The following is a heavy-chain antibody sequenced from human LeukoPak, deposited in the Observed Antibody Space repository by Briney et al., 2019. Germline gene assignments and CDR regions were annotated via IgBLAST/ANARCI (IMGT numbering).Heavy chain of an antibody. Sequence: GGSLRLSCAASGITFSSYEMNWVRQAPGKGLEWVSYISSSGSTIYYADSVKGRFTISRDNAKNSLYLQMNSLRAEDTAVYYCAATYYYDSSAEDDYWGQGTLVTVSS. V-gene: IGHV3-48*03. CDR3: AATYYYDSSAEDDY. J-gene: IGHJ4*02. CDR1: GITFSSYE. D-gene: IGHD3-22*01. CDR2: ISSSGSTI.